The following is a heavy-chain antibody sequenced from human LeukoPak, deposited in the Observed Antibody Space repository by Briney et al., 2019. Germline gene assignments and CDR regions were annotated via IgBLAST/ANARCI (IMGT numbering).Heavy chain of an antibody. J-gene: IGHJ5*02. V-gene: IGHV4-34*01. D-gene: IGHD3-10*01. CDR1: GGSFSGYY. Sequence: SETLSLTCAVYGGSFSGYYWSWIRQPPGKGLEWIGEINHSGSTNYNPSLKSRVTISVDTSKNQFSLKLSSVTAADTAVYYCARRGRFGSNWFDPWGQGTLVTVSS. CDR3: ARRGRFGSNWFDP. CDR2: INHSGST.